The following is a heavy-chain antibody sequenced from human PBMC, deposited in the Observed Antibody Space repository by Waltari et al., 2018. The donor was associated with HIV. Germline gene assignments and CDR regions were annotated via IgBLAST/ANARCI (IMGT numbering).Heavy chain of an antibody. V-gene: IGHV4-61*02. Sequence: QVQLQESGPGLVKPSQTLSLTCTVSGGSISRVSYYWSWIRQPAGKGLEWIGRIYTSGRTNYNPSLKSRVTISVDTSKNQFSLKLSSVTAADTAVYYCARDMGSQGGGMDVWGQGTTVTVSS. CDR1: GGSISRVSYY. CDR2: IYTSGRT. J-gene: IGHJ6*02. CDR3: ARDMGSQGGGMDV. D-gene: IGHD3-10*01.